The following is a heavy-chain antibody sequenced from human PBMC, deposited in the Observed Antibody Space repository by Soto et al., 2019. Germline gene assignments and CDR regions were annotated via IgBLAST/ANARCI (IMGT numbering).Heavy chain of an antibody. D-gene: IGHD6-19*01. CDR1: GYTFTTYW. J-gene: IGHJ4*02. CDR3: VRWPRYATGWYTFDF. CDR2: LYPGDSAT. V-gene: IGHV5-51*01. Sequence: GESLKISCKGSGYTFTTYWIGWVRQMPGKGLEWMGILYPGDSATKYSPSFQGQVTISVDTSIITAYLQWSSLKASDTAMYYCVRWPRYATGWYTFDFWGQGTLVTVSS.